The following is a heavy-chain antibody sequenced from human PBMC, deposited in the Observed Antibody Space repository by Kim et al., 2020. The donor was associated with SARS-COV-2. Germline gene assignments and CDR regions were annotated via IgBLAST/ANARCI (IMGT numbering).Heavy chain of an antibody. Sequence: GGSLRLSCAASGFTFSSYAMHWVRQAPGKGLEWVAVISYDGSNKYYADSVKGRFTISRDNSKNTLYLQMNSLRAEDTAVYYCASPGIAAAGTFYYGMDVWGPGTTVTVSS. CDR2: ISYDGSNK. D-gene: IGHD6-13*01. CDR3: ASPGIAAAGTFYYGMDV. CDR1: GFTFSSYA. V-gene: IGHV3-30-3*01. J-gene: IGHJ6*02.